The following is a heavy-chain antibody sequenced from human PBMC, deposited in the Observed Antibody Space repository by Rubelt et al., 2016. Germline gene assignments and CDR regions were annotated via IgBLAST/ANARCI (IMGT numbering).Heavy chain of an antibody. Sequence: GGSLRLSCAASGFTFSSYSMSWVRQAPGKGLEWVSAISSSGGSTYYADSVKGRFTISRDNSKNTLYLQMNSLRAEDTAVYYCAKDAAILTGYPDYWGQGTLVTVSS. V-gene: IGHV3-23*01. CDR1: GFTFSSYS. CDR2: ISSSGGST. CDR3: AKDAAILTGYPDY. J-gene: IGHJ4*02. D-gene: IGHD3-9*01.